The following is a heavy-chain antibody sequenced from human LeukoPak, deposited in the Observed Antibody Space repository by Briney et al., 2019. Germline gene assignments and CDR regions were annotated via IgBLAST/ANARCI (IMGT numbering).Heavy chain of an antibody. CDR2: IKQDGSEK. J-gene: IGHJ6*02. V-gene: IGHV3-7*03. CDR3: ARFPGSRLVIGAGTTRDYYGMDV. D-gene: IGHD1-1*01. CDR1: GFTFSSYW. Sequence: GSLRLSCAASGFTFSSYWMSWVRQAPGKGLEWVANIKQDGSEKYYVDSVKGRFTISRDNAKNSLYLQMNSLRAEDTAVYYCARFPGSRLVIGAGTTRDYYGMDVWGQGTTVTVSS.